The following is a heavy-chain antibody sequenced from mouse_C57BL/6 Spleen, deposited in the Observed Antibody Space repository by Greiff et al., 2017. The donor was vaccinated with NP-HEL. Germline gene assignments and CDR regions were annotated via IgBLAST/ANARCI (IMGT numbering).Heavy chain of an antibody. CDR3: ARGTVVAFDD. V-gene: IGHV1-50*01. CDR2: IDPSDSYT. Sequence: QVQLQQPGAELVKPGASVKLSCKASGYTFTSYWMQWVKQRPGQGLEWIGEIDPSDSYTNYNQKFKGKATLTVDTSSSTAYMQLSSLTSEDSAVYYCARGTVVAFDDWGQGTTLTVSS. J-gene: IGHJ2*01. D-gene: IGHD1-1*01. CDR1: GYTFTSYW.